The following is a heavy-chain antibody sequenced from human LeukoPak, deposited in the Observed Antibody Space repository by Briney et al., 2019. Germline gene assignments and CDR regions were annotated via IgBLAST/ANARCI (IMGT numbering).Heavy chain of an antibody. Sequence: PSETLSLTCTVSGYSIRSGYYWGWIRQPPGKELEWIGTIYHSGSTYYNPSLKSRVTISVDTSKNQFSLKLSSVTAADTAVYYCARGQGGTYHSYYFDYWGQGTLVTVSS. CDR3: ARGQGGTYHSYYFDY. V-gene: IGHV4-38-2*02. CDR2: IYHSGST. J-gene: IGHJ4*02. D-gene: IGHD1-26*01. CDR1: GYSIRSGYY.